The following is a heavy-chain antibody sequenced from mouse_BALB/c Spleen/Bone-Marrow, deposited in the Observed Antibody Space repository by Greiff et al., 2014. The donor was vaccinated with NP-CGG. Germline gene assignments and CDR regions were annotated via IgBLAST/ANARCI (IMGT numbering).Heavy chain of an antibody. D-gene: IGHD1-1*01. V-gene: IGHV5-9-3*01. Sequence: VQLVESGGGLVKPGGSLKLSCAASGFTFSSYAMSWVRQTPEKRLEWVATISSGGSYTYYADSVKGRFTISRDTAKNTLYLQMSSLRSEDTAIYYCARQDYYGSSPHWYFDVWGAGTTVTVSS. CDR1: GFTFSSYA. CDR2: ISSGGSYT. J-gene: IGHJ1*01. CDR3: ARQDYYGSSPHWYFDV.